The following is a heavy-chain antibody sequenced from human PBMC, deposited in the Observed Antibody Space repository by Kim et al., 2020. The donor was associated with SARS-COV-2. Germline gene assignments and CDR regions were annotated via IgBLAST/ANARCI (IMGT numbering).Heavy chain of an antibody. CDR2: LWYDGSNK. J-gene: IGHJ4*02. CDR3: ARVRAPYGSGSYAYY. CDR1: GFTFSSYG. D-gene: IGHD3-10*01. V-gene: IGHV3-33*01. Sequence: GGSLRLSCAASGFTFSSYGMHWVRQAPGKGLEWVAVLWYDGSNKYYADSVKGRFTISRDNSKNTLYLQMNSLRAEDTAVYYCARVRAPYGSGSYAYYWGQGTLVTVSS.